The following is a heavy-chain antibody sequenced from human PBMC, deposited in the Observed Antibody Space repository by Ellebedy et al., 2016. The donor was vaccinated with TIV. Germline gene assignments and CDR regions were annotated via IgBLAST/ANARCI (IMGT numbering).Heavy chain of an antibody. D-gene: IGHD5-24*01. J-gene: IGHJ5*02. V-gene: IGHV4-39*07. CDR1: GVSISSSSYY. Sequence: GSLRLXCTVSGVSISSSSYYWVWIRQPPGKGLEWIGSIYYSGSTYYNPSLKSRVTISVDTSKNQFSLKLSSVTAADTAVYYCARDQRETWLQSVGWFDPWGQGTLVTVSS. CDR2: IYYSGST. CDR3: ARDQRETWLQSVGWFDP.